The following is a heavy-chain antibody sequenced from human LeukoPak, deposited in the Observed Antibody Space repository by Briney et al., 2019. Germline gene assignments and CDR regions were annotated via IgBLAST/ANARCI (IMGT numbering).Heavy chain of an antibody. V-gene: IGHV1-2*02. Sequence: ASVKVSCKASGYAFTAYYMHWVRQAPGQGLEWMGWINPNSGDTNYAQKFQGRVTITRDTSITTAYMELTRLRSDDTAVYYCVRVLPSTGWGQGTLVTVSS. CDR3: VRVLPSTG. CDR1: GYAFTAYY. J-gene: IGHJ4*02. CDR2: INPNSGDT.